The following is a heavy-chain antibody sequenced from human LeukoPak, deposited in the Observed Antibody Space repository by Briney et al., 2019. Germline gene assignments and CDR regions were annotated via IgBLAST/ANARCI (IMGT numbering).Heavy chain of an antibody. CDR2: ISAYNGNT. V-gene: IGHV1-18*01. CDR3: ARAGTSGSYYWYFDL. Sequence: ASVKVSCKASGYTFISYGISWVRHAPGQGLEWMGWISAYNGNTNYAQKFQGRVTMTTDTSTSTAYMELRSLRSDDTAVYYCARAGTSGSYYWYFDLWGRGTLVTVSS. J-gene: IGHJ2*01. D-gene: IGHD1-26*01. CDR1: GYTFISYG.